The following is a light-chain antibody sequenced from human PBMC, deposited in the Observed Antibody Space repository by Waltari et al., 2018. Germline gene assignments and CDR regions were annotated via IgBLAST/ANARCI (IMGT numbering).Light chain of an antibody. CDR1: NRDIGGYNF. CDR2: DVS. J-gene: IGLJ2*01. V-gene: IGLV2-14*03. Sequence: QSALSQQPASVSGFPGQSITISCTGGNRDIGGYNFVAWHQQHQGKVPKLFICDVSYRPSWVSSRFSGSKSGNTASLTSSGLQAEDGADYYCSSYANSNTLLFGGGTKLAVL. CDR3: SSYANSNTLL.